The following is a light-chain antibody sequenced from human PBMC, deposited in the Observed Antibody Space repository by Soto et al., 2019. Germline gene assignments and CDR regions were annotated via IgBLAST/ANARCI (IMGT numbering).Light chain of an antibody. CDR3: SSYAGTHVV. CDR2: DVS. J-gene: IGLJ1*01. Sequence: ALTQPPSASGSPGQSVTISCTGTSSDVGGYNYVSWYQQHPGKAPKLMIYDVSKRPSGVPDRFSGSKSGNTASLTVSGLQADDEADYYCSSYAGTHVVFGTGTKLTVL. CDR1: SSDVGGYNY. V-gene: IGLV2-8*01.